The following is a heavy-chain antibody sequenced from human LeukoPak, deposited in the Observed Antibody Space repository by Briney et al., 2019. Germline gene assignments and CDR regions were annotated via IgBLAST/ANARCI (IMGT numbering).Heavy chain of an antibody. Sequence: PGGSLRLSCAASGFTFSDYYMSWIRQAPGKGLEWVSAISGSGGSTYYADSVKGRFTISRDNSKNTLYLQMNSLRAEDTAVYYCARSYDFWSHDAFDIWGQGTMVTVSS. CDR3: ARSYDFWSHDAFDI. V-gene: IGHV3-23*01. D-gene: IGHD3-3*01. J-gene: IGHJ3*02. CDR1: GFTFSDYY. CDR2: ISGSGGST.